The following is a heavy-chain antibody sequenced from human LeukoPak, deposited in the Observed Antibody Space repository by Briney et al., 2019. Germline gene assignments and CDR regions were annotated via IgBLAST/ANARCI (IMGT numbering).Heavy chain of an antibody. D-gene: IGHD2-2*02. V-gene: IGHV3-23*01. J-gene: IGHJ6*03. CDR1: GFTFSSYA. CDR3: ARAGRLCVGTSCYRSSYYYYYMDV. CDR2: ISGSGGST. Sequence: PGGSLRLSCAASGFTFSSYAMTWVRQAPGKGLEWVSAISGSGGSTSYAQKFQGRVTMTRDMSTSTVYMELSSLRSEDTAVYYCARAGRLCVGTSCYRSSYYYYYMDVWGKGTTVTVSS.